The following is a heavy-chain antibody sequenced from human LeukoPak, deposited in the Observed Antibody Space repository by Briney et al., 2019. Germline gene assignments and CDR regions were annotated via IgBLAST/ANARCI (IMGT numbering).Heavy chain of an antibody. J-gene: IGHJ4*02. CDR2: INSDGSST. D-gene: IGHD3-10*01. Sequence: GGSLRLSCAASGFTFSSHGMNWVRQAPGKGLVWVSRINSDGSSTSYADSVKGRFTISRDNAKNTLYLQMNSLRAEDTAVYYCARDLVMVRGAHDYWGQGTLVTVSS. CDR3: ARDLVMVRGAHDY. V-gene: IGHV3-74*01. CDR1: GFTFSSHG.